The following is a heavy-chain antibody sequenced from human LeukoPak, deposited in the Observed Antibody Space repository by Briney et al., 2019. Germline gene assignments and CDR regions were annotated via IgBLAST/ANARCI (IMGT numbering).Heavy chain of an antibody. J-gene: IGHJ4*02. Sequence: SETLSLTCTVSGGSISSYYWSWIRQPPGKGLEWIGYIYYSGSTNYNPSLKSRVTISVGTSKNQFSLKLSSVTAADTAVYYCARVGAAAGTWGQGTLVTVSS. V-gene: IGHV4-59*01. D-gene: IGHD6-13*01. CDR3: ARVGAAAGT. CDR2: IYYSGST. CDR1: GGSISSYY.